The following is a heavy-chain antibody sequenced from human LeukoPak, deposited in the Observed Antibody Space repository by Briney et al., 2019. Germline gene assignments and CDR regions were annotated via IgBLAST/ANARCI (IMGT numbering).Heavy chain of an antibody. Sequence: SETLSLTCAVYGGSFSGYYWSWIRQPPGKGLEWIGEINHSGSTNYNPSLKSRVTLSVDTSKNQFSLKLSSVTAADTAVYYCARGLGTIFGVVIIKRHFDYWGQGTLVTVSS. CDR3: ARGLGTIFGVVIIKRHFDY. CDR2: INHSGST. J-gene: IGHJ4*02. D-gene: IGHD3-3*01. CDR1: GGSFSGYY. V-gene: IGHV4-34*01.